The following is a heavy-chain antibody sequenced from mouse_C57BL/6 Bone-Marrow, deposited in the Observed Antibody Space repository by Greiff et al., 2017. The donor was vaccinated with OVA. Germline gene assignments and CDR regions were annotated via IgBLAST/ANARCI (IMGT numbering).Heavy chain of an antibody. CDR3: ARSDGYDRAWFAY. Sequence: QVQLQQPGAELVKPGASVKLSCKASGYTFTSYWMHWVKQRPGQGLERIGMIHPNSGSTNYNEKFKSKATLTVDKSSSTAYMQLSSLTSEDSAVYYCARSDGYDRAWFAYWGQGTLVTVSA. D-gene: IGHD2-2*01. J-gene: IGHJ3*01. CDR2: IHPNSGST. V-gene: IGHV1-64*01. CDR1: GYTFTSYW.